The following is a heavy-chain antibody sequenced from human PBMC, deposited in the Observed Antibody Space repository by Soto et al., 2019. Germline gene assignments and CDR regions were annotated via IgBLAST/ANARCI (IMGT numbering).Heavy chain of an antibody. J-gene: IGHJ6*03. CDR2: IVVGSGNT. CDR1: GFTFTRSA. V-gene: IGHV1-58*02. CDR3: AAVPYGDYNYYYYYYMDV. Sequence: SVKVFCKASGFTFTRSAMQWVRQARGQRLEWIGWIVVGSGNTNYAQKFQERVTITRDMSTSTAYMELSSLRSEDTAVYYCAAVPYGDYNYYYYYYMDVWGKGTTVTVSS. D-gene: IGHD4-17*01.